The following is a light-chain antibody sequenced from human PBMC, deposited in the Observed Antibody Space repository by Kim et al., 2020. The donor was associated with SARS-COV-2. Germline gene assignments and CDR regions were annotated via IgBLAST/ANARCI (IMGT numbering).Light chain of an antibody. CDR3: SSYAGSNNVV. V-gene: IGLV2-8*01. CDR2: EVS. J-gene: IGLJ2*01. CDR1: SSDGGGYNY. Sequence: GQSVTISCSGTSSDGGGYNYVSWYQQHPGKAPELMIYEVSKRPSGVPDRFSGSKSGNTASLTVSGLQAEDEADYYCSSYAGSNNVVFGGGTQLTVL.